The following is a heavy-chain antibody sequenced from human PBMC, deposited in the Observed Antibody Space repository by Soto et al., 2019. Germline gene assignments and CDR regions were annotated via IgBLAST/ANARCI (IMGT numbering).Heavy chain of an antibody. V-gene: IGHV1-69*12. D-gene: IGHD2-15*01. CDR3: ARHPGGRGYYYGMDF. J-gene: IGHJ6*02. CDR1: GGTFSGYA. Sequence: FQLVQSGVEVKKPGSSVQVSCQASGGTFSGYAISWVRQAPGQGLAWMGGIIPNFGTANYAQKFQGRVTITADESTSTAYMELSSLRSEDTAVYYCARHPGGRGYYYGMDFWGQGTTVTVSS. CDR2: IIPNFGTA.